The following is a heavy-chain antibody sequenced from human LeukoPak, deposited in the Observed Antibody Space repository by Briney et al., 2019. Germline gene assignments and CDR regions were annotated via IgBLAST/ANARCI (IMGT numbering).Heavy chain of an antibody. V-gene: IGHV3-23*01. Sequence: PGGSLRLSCAASGFTFSSYAMSWVRQAPGKGLEWVSSISSTGRGTYYADSVKGRFTVSRDSSKNRLSLQMNSLSAEDTAVYYCAKGIVAVAGHYGTATDYWGQGTLVTVSS. J-gene: IGHJ4*02. CDR1: GFTFSSYA. CDR2: ISSTGRGT. CDR3: AKGIVAVAGHYGTATDY. D-gene: IGHD6-19*01.